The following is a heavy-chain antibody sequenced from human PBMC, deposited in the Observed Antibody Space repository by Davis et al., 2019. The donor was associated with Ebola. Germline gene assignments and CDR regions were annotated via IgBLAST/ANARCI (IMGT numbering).Heavy chain of an antibody. V-gene: IGHV4-39*01. Sequence: MPSETLSLTCTVSGGSISSSSYYWGWIRQPPGKGLEWIGSIYYSGSTYYNPSLKSRVTISVDTSKNQFSLKLSSVTAADTAVYYCARDAGAYYYYYGMDVWGQGTTVTVSS. J-gene: IGHJ6*02. D-gene: IGHD3-10*01. CDR2: IYYSGST. CDR3: ARDAGAYYYYYGMDV. CDR1: GGSISSSSYY.